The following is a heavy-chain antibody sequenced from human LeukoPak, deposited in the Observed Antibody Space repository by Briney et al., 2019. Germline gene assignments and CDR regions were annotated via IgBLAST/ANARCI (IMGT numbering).Heavy chain of an antibody. J-gene: IGHJ2*01. CDR2: ISSGSSTI. CDR1: GFTFRGYS. D-gene: IGHD4-17*01. CDR3: AKRGDYVHWYFDL. V-gene: IGHV3-48*04. Sequence: GGSLRLSCAASGFTFRGYSMNWVRQAPGKGLEWVSHISSGSSTIFYADSVEGRFTISRDNAKNSLYLQMNSLRAEDTAVYYCAKRGDYVHWYFDLWGRGTLVTVSS.